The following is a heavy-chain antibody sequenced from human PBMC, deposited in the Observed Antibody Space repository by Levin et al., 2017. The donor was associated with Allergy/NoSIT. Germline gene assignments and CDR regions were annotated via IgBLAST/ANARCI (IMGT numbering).Heavy chain of an antibody. J-gene: IGHJ6*02. D-gene: IGHD6-13*01. CDR3: ARGIRYSSSWYFYYYGMDV. Sequence: SETLSLTCAVYGGSFSGYYWSWIRQPPGKGLEWIGEINHSGSTNYNPSLKSRVTISVDTSKNQFSLKLSSVTAADTAVYYCARGIRYSSSWYFYYYGMDVWGQGTTVTVSS. V-gene: IGHV4-34*01. CDR2: INHSGST. CDR1: GGSFSGYY.